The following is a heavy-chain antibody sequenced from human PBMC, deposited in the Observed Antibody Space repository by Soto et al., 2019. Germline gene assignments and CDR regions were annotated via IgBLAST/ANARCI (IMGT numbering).Heavy chain of an antibody. CDR3: ARGAYCSSTSCYSGEDYFDY. Sequence: QVQLVQSGAEVKKPGASVKVSCKASGYTFTSYYMHWVRQAPGQGLEWMGIINPSGVSTSYAQKFQGRVTMTSDTSTSTVYMELSSLRSEDTAVYYCARGAYCSSTSCYSGEDYFDYWGQGTLVTVSS. CDR1: GYTFTSYY. V-gene: IGHV1-46*01. D-gene: IGHD2-2*02. CDR2: INPSGVST. J-gene: IGHJ4*02.